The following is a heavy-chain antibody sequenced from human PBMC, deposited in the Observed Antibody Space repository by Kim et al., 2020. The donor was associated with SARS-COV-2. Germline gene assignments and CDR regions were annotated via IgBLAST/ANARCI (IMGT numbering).Heavy chain of an antibody. D-gene: IGHD2-2*01. CDR1: GFTFSSYE. J-gene: IGHJ4*02. CDR2: ISSSGITI. CDR3: ARDPGGYCSSTSCFGYDY. V-gene: IGHV3-48*03. Sequence: GGSLRLSCAASGFTFSSYEMNWVRQAPGKGLEWVSYISSSGITIYYADSVKGRFTISRDNAKNSLYLQMNSLRAGDTAVYYCARDPGGYCSSTSCFGYDYWGQGTLVTVSS.